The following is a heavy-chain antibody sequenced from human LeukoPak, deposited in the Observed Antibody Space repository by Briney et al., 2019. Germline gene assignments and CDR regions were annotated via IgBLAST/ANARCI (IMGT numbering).Heavy chain of an antibody. V-gene: IGHV1-2*06. Sequence: ASVKVSCKASGYTFTCYYMHWVRQAPGQGLEWMGRINPNSGGTNYAQKFQGRVTMTRDTSISTAYMELSRLRSDDTAVYYCAREAYCSSTSCYVSYHYYGMDVWGQGTTVTVSS. D-gene: IGHD2-2*01. CDR2: INPNSGGT. J-gene: IGHJ6*02. CDR1: GYTFTCYY. CDR3: AREAYCSSTSCYVSYHYYGMDV.